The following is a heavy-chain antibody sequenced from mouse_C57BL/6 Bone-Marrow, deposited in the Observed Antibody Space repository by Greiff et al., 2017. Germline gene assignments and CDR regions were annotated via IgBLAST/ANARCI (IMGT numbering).Heavy chain of an antibody. CDR2: LYPGDGDT. V-gene: IGHV1-82*01. CDR1: GYAFSSSW. CDR3: ASVGLRFAY. J-gene: IGHJ3*01. Sequence: QVQLQQSGPELVKPGASVKISCKASGYAFSSSWMNWVKQRPGKGLEWIGRLYPGDGDTNYNGKFKGKATLTADKSSSTAYMQLSSLTSEDSAVYFCASVGLRFAYWGQGTLVTVSA. D-gene: IGHD2-4*01.